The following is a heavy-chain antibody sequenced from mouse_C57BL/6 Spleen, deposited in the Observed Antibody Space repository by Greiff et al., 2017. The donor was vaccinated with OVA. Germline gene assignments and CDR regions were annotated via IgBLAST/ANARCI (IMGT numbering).Heavy chain of an antibody. V-gene: IGHV1-82*01. D-gene: IGHD1-1*01. CDR2: IYPGDGDT. CDR1: GYAFSSSW. CDR3: ASPSITPFAY. J-gene: IGHJ3*01. Sequence: QVQLKQSGPELVKPGASVKISCKASGYAFSSSWMNWVKQRPGKGLEWIGRIYPGDGDTNYNGKFKGKATLTADKSSSTAYMQLSSLTSEDAAVYFCASPSITPFAYWGQGTLVTVSA.